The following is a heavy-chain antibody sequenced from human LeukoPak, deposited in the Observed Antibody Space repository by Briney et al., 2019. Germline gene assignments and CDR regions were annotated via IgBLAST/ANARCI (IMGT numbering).Heavy chain of an antibody. Sequence: PGRSLRLSCAASGFNYRSYDMDWVRQAPGKGLEWVAVILNDGSNTYYTDSVKGRFTISRDISKNPLYLQMNSLGAEDTAEYYCALRYCTTASCYGGGFDPWGQGTLVTVSS. J-gene: IGHJ5*02. CDR3: ALRYCTTASCYGGGFDP. CDR2: ILNDGSNT. CDR1: GFNYRSYD. V-gene: IGHV3-30*03. D-gene: IGHD2-2*01.